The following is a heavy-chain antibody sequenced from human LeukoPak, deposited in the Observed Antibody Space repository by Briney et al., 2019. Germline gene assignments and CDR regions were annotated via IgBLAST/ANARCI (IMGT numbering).Heavy chain of an antibody. CDR3: ARDVGYRSWFDP. Sequence: GGSLRLSCAASGFTFSGSAMHWVRQAPGQGLEWLSYITGAGNNIYYADSVKGRFTISRDNARNSLYLQMSSLRAEDTAVYYCARDVGYRSWFDPWGQGTLVTVSS. CDR2: ITGAGNNI. D-gene: IGHD5-18*01. J-gene: IGHJ5*02. V-gene: IGHV3-21*05. CDR1: GFTFSGSA.